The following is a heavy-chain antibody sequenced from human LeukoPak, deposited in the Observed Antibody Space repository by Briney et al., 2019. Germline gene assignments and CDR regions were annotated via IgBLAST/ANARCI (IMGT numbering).Heavy chain of an antibody. V-gene: IGHV3-30-3*01. CDR2: ISYDGSNK. CDR3: ARDHYSSGWYGVCVDY. Sequence: GGSLRLSCAASGFTFSSYAMHWVRQAPGKGLEWVAVISYDGSNKYYADSVKGRFTISRDNSKNTLYLQMNSLRAEDTAVYYCARDHYSSGWYGVCVDYWGQGTLVTVSS. D-gene: IGHD6-19*01. CDR1: GFTFSSYA. J-gene: IGHJ4*02.